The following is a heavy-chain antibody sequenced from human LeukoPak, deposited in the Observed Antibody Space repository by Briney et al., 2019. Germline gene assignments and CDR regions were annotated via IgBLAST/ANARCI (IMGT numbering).Heavy chain of an antibody. D-gene: IGHD3-9*01. CDR1: GYTFTSYG. J-gene: IGHJ5*02. V-gene: IGHV1-18*01. CDR3: ARDPHRAAWYYDILTGYYGDNWFDP. CDR2: ISAYNGNT. Sequence: VSVKVSCKASGYTFTSYGISWVRQAPGQGLEWMGWISAYNGNTNYAQKLQGRVTMTTDTSTSTAYMELRSLRSDDTAVYYCARDPHRAAWYYDILTGYYGDNWFDPWGQGTLVTVSS.